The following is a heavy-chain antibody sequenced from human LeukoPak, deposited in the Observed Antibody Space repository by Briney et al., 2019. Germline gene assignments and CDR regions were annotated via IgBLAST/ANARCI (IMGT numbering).Heavy chain of an antibody. D-gene: IGHD2/OR15-2a*01. V-gene: IGHV7-4-1*02. J-gene: IGHJ4*02. CDR2: INTNTGNP. Sequence: ASVKVSCKASGYTYTSNAMNWVRQAPGQGLELMGWINTNTGNPTYAQGFTGRFVFSLDTSVSTAYLQISSLKAEDTAVYYCARDNAGNIDYWGQGTLVTVSS. CDR1: GYTYTSNA. CDR3: ARDNAGNIDY.